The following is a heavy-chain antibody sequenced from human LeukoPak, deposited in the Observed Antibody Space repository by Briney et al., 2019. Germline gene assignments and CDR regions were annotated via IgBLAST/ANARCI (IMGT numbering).Heavy chain of an antibody. J-gene: IGHJ6*03. CDR3: ARDQGITEDYYYYMDV. D-gene: IGHD1-20*01. V-gene: IGHV1-2*02. Sequence: ASVKVSCKASGYTFTGYYMHWVRQAPGQGLEWMGWINPNSGGTNYAQKFQGRVTMTRDTSISTAYMELSRLRSDDTAVYYCARDQGITEDYYYYMDVWGKGTTVTVSS. CDR1: GYTFTGYY. CDR2: INPNSGGT.